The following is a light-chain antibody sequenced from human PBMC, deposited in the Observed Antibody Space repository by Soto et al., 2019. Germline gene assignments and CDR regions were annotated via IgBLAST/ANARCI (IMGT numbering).Light chain of an antibody. Sequence: QSVLTQPASVSGSPGQSIAISCTGTSSVVGGYSYVSWYQQQPGKAPKLVISDVSNRPSGVSDRFSGSKSGNTASLTISGLQTEDEADYYCASYTTSSTYVFGTGTKVT. J-gene: IGLJ1*01. V-gene: IGLV2-14*01. CDR3: ASYTTSSTYV. CDR2: DVS. CDR1: SSVVGGYSY.